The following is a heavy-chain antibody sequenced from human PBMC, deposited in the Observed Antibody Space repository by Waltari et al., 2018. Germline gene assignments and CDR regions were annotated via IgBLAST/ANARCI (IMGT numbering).Heavy chain of an antibody. D-gene: IGHD6-13*01. CDR3: ARHPYSSFDC. Sequence: EVQLVESGGNLVQPGGSLRLSCAASGFTFGHYWMTWARQAPGKGLEWVANIKQDGSEKYYVDSVKGRFTNARDNAKNSVYLQMNSLRAEDTAIYYCARHPYSSFDCWGQGTLVIVSS. CDR1: GFTFGHYW. CDR2: IKQDGSEK. J-gene: IGHJ4*02. V-gene: IGHV3-7*01.